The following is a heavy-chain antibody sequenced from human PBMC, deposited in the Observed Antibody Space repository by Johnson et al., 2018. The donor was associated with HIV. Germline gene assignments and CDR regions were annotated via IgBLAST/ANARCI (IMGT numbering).Heavy chain of an antibody. J-gene: IGHJ3*02. D-gene: IGHD1-26*01. Sequence: EVQLVESGGGLVQPGGSLRLSCAASGFTVTTKYMSWVRQAPGKGLEWVSVIYSGGSTYYADSVKGRFTISRDNSKTTLYLQMNSLRAEDTAVYYCAKSGFSGSYQGAYDIWGQGTMVTVSS. CDR2: IYSGGST. CDR3: AKSGFSGSYQGAYDI. CDR1: GFTVTTKY. V-gene: IGHV3-66*02.